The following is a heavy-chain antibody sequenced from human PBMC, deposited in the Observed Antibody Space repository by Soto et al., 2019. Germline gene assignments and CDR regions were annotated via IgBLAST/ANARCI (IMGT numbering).Heavy chain of an antibody. Sequence: QITLKESGPTLVKSTQTLTLTCSFSGFSLRNGGVGVGWIRQPPGKALEWVALIYWNDDKRYSPFLKNRLTLIKDTFKVQVVLTMTNVDPVDTATYYCAHKLDTVDWFGPWGQGILVTVSS. CDR2: IYWNDDK. J-gene: IGHJ5*02. V-gene: IGHV2-5*01. CDR3: AHKLDTVDWFGP. D-gene: IGHD5-18*01. CDR1: GFSLRNGGVG.